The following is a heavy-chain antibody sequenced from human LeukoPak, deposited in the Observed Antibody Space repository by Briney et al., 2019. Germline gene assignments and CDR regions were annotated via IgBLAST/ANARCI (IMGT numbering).Heavy chain of an antibody. CDR1: GYTFTGYY. D-gene: IGHD6-13*01. CDR2: INPNSGGT. J-gene: IGHJ5*02. V-gene: IGHV1-2*02. CDR3: ARDSSSLKLGFDP. Sequence: ASVKVSCTASGYTFTGYYMHWVRQAPGQGLEWMGWINPNSGGTNYAQKFQGRVTMTRDTSISTAYMELSRLRSDDTAVYYCARDSSSLKLGFDPWGQGTLVTVSS.